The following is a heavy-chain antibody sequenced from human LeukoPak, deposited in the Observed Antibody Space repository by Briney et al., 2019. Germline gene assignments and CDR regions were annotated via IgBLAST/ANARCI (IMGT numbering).Heavy chain of an antibody. Sequence: SVKVSCKASGYTFTNYGISWVRQAPGQGLEWMGGIIPIFGTANYAQKFQGRVTITTDESTSTAYMELSSLRSEDTAVYYCARVGDYVWGTPRYFDYWGQGTLVTVSS. CDR3: ARVGDYVWGTPRYFDY. CDR1: GYTFTNYG. CDR2: IIPIFGTA. J-gene: IGHJ4*02. V-gene: IGHV1-69*05. D-gene: IGHD3-16*01.